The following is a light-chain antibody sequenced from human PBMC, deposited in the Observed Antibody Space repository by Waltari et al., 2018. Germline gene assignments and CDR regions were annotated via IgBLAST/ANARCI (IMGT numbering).Light chain of an antibody. CDR3: QQYNSYSLLS. CDR1: QSISKW. J-gene: IGKJ4*01. Sequence: DIQMTQSPSTLSASVGDRVIFSCRASQSISKWLAWYQLKPRKAPKLMIYKASTLGSGVASSLSGSGSETEFTLTITRLQPEDFATYYCQQYNSYSLLSFGGGTKVEIK. V-gene: IGKV1-5*03. CDR2: KAS.